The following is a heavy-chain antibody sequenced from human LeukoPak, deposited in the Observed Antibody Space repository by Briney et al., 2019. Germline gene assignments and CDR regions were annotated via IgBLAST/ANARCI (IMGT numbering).Heavy chain of an antibody. CDR2: IYTSGST. D-gene: IGHD6-13*01. CDR1: GGSISSGSYY. J-gene: IGHJ4*02. CDR3: ARGTGYSSSWPIDY. Sequence: SETLSLTCTVSGGSISSGSYYWSWIRQPAGKGLEWIGRIYTSGSTNYNPSLKSRVTISADTSKNQFSLKLSSVTAADTAVYYCARGTGYSSSWPIDYWGQGTLVTVSS. V-gene: IGHV4-61*02.